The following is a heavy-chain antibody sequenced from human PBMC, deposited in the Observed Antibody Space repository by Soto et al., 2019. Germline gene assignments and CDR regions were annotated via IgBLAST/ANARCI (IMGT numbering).Heavy chain of an antibody. D-gene: IGHD5-18*01. CDR3: AKGFGYSYGSPFDY. V-gene: IGHV3-30*18. J-gene: IGHJ4*02. Sequence: QVQLVESGGGVVQPGRSLRLSCAASGFTFSSYGMPWVRQAPGKGLEWGPVISYDGSNKYYADSVKGRFTISRDNSKNTLYLQMNILRAEDTAVYYCAKGFGYSYGSPFDYWGQGTLVTVSS. CDR2: ISYDGSNK. CDR1: GFTFSSYG.